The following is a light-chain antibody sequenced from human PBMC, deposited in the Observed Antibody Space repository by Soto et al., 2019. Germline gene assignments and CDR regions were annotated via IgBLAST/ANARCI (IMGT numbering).Light chain of an antibody. CDR3: MQPLQSWT. J-gene: IGKJ1*01. CDR2: LGS. V-gene: IGKV2-28*01. Sequence: IVMTQSPLSLPVTPGETASISCRSSQSLLHSNGYNYLDWYLQKPGQSPQLLIYLGSNRASGVPDRFSGSGSGTDFTLKISRVEAEDVGVYYCMQPLQSWTFGQGTKVDIK. CDR1: QSLLHSNGYNY.